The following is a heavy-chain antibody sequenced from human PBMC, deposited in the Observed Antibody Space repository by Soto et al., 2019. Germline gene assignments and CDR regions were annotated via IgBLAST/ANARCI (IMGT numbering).Heavy chain of an antibody. CDR3: AAATRY. D-gene: IGHD2-15*01. CDR2: MYNTGST. CDR1: GGSISGYY. Sequence: PSETLSLTCTVSGGSISGYYWSWIRQPPGKGLEWIGYMYNTGSTVYNPSFKSRVTISVDTSKNQFSLKLNSVTAADTAVYYCAAATRYWGQGTLVTVSS. J-gene: IGHJ4*02. V-gene: IGHV4-59*01.